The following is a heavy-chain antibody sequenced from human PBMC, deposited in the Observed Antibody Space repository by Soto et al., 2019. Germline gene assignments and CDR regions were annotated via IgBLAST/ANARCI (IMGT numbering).Heavy chain of an antibody. CDR3: AXIPNYYQYXWFDP. V-gene: IGHV2-5*02. J-gene: IGHJ5*02. CDR1: GFSLTTRGVG. Sequence: ITLKESGPTLVKPTQTLTLTCTFSGFSLTTRGVGVGWIRQPPGKALECLALIYWDDDKRYSPSLQSRLSITKDTSKNQVVLTMTNVDPVDTXTYYCAXIPNYYQYXWFDPWGQGTLVSVSS. CDR2: IYWDDDK. D-gene: IGHD3-16*01.